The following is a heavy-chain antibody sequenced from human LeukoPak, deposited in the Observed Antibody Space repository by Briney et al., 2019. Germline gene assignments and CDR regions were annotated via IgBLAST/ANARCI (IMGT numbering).Heavy chain of an antibody. CDR2: IYHGGST. CDR3: ARSARGVIINYFDY. D-gene: IGHD3-10*01. CDR1: GGSISSSNW. Sequence: PSGTLSLTCAVSGGSISSSNWWSWVRQPPGKGLEWIGEIYHGGSTNYNPSLKSRVTISVDKSKNQFSLKLSSVTAADTAVYYCARSARGVIINYFDYWGQGTLVTVSS. V-gene: IGHV4-4*02. J-gene: IGHJ4*02.